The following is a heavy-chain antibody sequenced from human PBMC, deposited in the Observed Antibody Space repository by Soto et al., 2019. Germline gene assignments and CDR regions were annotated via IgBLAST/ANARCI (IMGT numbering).Heavy chain of an antibody. CDR3: ASLRRGIAAAGDRKPTYYYYGMDV. J-gene: IGHJ6*02. Sequence: PSETLSLTCTVSGGSISNSSYYWGWIRQPPGKGLEWIGSIYYSGSTYYNPSLKSRVTISVDTSKNQFSLKLSSVTAADTAVYYCASLRRGIAAAGDRKPTYYYYGMDVWGQGTTVTVSS. V-gene: IGHV4-39*01. CDR2: IYYSGST. D-gene: IGHD6-13*01. CDR1: GGSISNSSYY.